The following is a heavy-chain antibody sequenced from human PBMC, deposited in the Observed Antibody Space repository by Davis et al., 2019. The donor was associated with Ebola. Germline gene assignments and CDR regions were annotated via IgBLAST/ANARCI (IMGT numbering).Heavy chain of an antibody. CDR3: AKAKGSYYYYGMDV. D-gene: IGHD1-26*01. Sequence: AASVKVSCKASGYTFTSYGISWVRQAPGQGLEWMGWISAYNGNTNYAQKLQGRVTMTTDTSTSTAYMELRSLRSDDTAVYYCAKAKGSYYYYGMDVWGQGTTVTVSS. CDR2: ISAYNGNT. V-gene: IGHV1-18*01. CDR1: GYTFTSYG. J-gene: IGHJ6*02.